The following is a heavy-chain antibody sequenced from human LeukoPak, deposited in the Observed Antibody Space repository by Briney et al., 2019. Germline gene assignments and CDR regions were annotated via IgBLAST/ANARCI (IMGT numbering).Heavy chain of an antibody. J-gene: IGHJ6*02. V-gene: IGHV3-30*04. CDR3: ARSQLPHNYYYYGVDV. D-gene: IGHD2-2*01. Sequence: GGSLRLSCAASGFTFSSYAMHWVRQAPGKGLAWVAVISYDGSIKYYADSVKGRFTISRDNSKNTLFLQMNSLRAEDTAVYYCARSQLPHNYYYYGVDVWGQGTTVTVSS. CDR2: ISYDGSIK. CDR1: GFTFSSYA.